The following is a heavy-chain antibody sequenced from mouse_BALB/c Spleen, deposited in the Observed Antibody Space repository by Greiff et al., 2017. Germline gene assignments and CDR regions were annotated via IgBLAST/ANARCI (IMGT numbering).Heavy chain of an antibody. Sequence: EVKLVESGGDLVKPGGSLKLSCAASGFTFSSYGMSWVRQTPDKRLEWVATISSGGSYTYYPDSVKGRFTISRDNAKNTLYLQMSSLKSEDTAMYYCARIYYDYDVYAMDYWGQGTSVTVSS. J-gene: IGHJ4*01. V-gene: IGHV5-6*02. CDR1: GFTFSSYG. D-gene: IGHD2-4*01. CDR3: ARIYYDYDVYAMDY. CDR2: ISSGGSYT.